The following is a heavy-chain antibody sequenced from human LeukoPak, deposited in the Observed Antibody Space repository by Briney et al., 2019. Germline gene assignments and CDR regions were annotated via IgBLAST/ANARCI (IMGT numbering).Heavy chain of an antibody. V-gene: IGHV7-4-1*02. J-gene: IGHJ4*02. CDR2: INTNTGNP. Sequence: ASVKVSCKASGYTFTSYAMNWVRQAPGQGLEWMGWINTNTGNPTYAQGFTGRFVFSLDTSVSTAYLQISSLKAEDTAVYYCATVVGSGTFYPAEYFDYWGQGTLVTVSS. CDR1: GYTFTSYA. D-gene: IGHD3-10*01. CDR3: ATVVGSGTFYPAEYFDY.